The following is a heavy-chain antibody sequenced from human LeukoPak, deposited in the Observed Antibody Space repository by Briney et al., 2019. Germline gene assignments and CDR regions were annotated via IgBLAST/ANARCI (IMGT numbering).Heavy chain of an antibody. CDR2: ISSSSSTI. J-gene: IGHJ4*02. CDR3: ARSVWFGELSPYYFDY. CDR1: GFTFRSYS. Sequence: GGSLRLSCAASGFTFRSYSMNWVRQAPGKGLEWVSYISSSSSTIYYADSVKGRFTISRDNAKNSLYLQMNSLRAEDTAVYYCARSVWFGELSPYYFDYWGQGTLVTVSS. V-gene: IGHV3-48*04. D-gene: IGHD3-10*01.